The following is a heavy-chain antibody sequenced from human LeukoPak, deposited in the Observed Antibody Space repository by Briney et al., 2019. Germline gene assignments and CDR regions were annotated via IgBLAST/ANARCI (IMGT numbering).Heavy chain of an antibody. V-gene: IGHV4-59*01. D-gene: IGHD3-22*01. CDR3: ARQSISGSSLSYFDY. J-gene: IGHJ4*02. Sequence: SETLSLTCTVSGGSTSSYYWSWIRQPPEKGLEWIGYTHYSGTTNYNPSLKSRVTISVDTSKNQCSLKLSSVTAADTAVYYCARQSISGSSLSYFDYWGQGTLVNVSS. CDR1: GGSTSSYY. CDR2: THYSGTT.